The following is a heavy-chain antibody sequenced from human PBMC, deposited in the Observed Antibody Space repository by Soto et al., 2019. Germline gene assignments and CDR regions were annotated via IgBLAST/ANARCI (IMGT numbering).Heavy chain of an antibody. CDR1: GGSISSSNW. CDR2: IYHSGST. J-gene: IGHJ5*02. CDR3: ARGSSGWSANEGWWFDP. D-gene: IGHD6-19*01. V-gene: IGHV4-4*02. Sequence: QVQLQESGPGLVKPSGSLSLTCAVSGGSISSSNWWSWVRQPPGKVLEWIGEIYHSGSTNYNPSLKSRVTISVYKSKDQFSLKLSSVTAADTAVYYCARGSSGWSANEGWWFDPWGQGTLVTVSS.